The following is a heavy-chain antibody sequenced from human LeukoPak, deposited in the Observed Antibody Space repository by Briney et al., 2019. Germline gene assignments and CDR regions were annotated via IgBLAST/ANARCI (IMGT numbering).Heavy chain of an antibody. Sequence: GGSLRLSCAASGFTFSIYCMSWVRQAPGKGLEWVANINQDGSQKYYVDSVKGRFTISRDNAKNSFFLQMSSLRAEGMSVCYCVAGDWGVRDSFDVWGGGRMVTV. D-gene: IGHD2-21*02. CDR1: GFTFSIYC. J-gene: IGHJ3*01. CDR3: VAGDWGVRDSFDV. CDR2: INQDGSQK. V-gene: IGHV3-7*01.